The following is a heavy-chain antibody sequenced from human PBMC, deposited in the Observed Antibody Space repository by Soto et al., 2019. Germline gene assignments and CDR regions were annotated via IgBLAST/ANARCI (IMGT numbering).Heavy chain of an antibody. J-gene: IGHJ4*02. V-gene: IGHV3-7*01. CDR2: IKQDGSDK. D-gene: IGHD3-22*01. CDR1: GFTFSSHW. CDR3: ARETHAYDSKSRFDY. Sequence: EVQLVESGGGLVQPGGSLRLSCAASGFTFSSHWMTWVRQAPGKGLEWVANIKQDGSDKYYVDSVKGQFTISRDNAKNLLYLQMNSLRAEDTAVYYCARETHAYDSKSRFDYWGQGTLVTVSS.